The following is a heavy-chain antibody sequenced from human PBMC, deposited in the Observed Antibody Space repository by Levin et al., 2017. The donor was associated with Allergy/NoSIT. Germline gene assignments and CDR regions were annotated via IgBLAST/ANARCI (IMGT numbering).Heavy chain of an antibody. CDR1: GFTFSDYY. V-gene: IGHV3-11*01. Sequence: LSLTCAASGFTFSDYYMSWIRQAPGKGLEWVSYISGTGSTMYYADSVKGRFTISRDNAKNSLYLQMNSLRAEDTAVYYCARRPPQYFDSSGPLDYWGQGTLVTVSS. CDR3: ARRPPQYFDSSGPLDY. CDR2: ISGTGSTM. J-gene: IGHJ4*02. D-gene: IGHD3-22*01.